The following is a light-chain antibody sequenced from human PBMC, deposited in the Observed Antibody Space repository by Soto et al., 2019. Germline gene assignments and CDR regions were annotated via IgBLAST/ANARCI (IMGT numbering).Light chain of an antibody. CDR2: GAS. V-gene: IGKV3-15*01. Sequence: ERVMTQSPATLSVSPGERATLSCRASQSVTSNLAWYQQKPGQAPRLLIHGASTRATGIPARFSGSGSGTKFTLTFSSLQSENFAVDICHQYNNWPLTSGAGTKV. CDR1: QSVTSN. CDR3: HQYNNWPLT. J-gene: IGKJ4*01.